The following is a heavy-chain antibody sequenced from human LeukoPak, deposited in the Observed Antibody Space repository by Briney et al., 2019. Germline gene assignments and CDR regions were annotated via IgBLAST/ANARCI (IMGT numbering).Heavy chain of an antibody. CDR1: GGSISSGGYS. D-gene: IGHD3-22*01. Sequence: PQTLSLTCAVSGGSISSGGYSWSWIRQPPGKGLEWIGYIYYSGSTYYNPSLKSRVIISVDTSKNQFSLKLSSVTAADTAVYYCVRQYYYDRSGPSFDIWGQGTMVTVSS. V-gene: IGHV4-30-2*05. CDR2: IYYSGST. J-gene: IGHJ3*02. CDR3: VRQYYYDRSGPSFDI.